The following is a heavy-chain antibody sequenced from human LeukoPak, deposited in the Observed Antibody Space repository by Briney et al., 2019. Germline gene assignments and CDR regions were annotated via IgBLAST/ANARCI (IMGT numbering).Heavy chain of an antibody. CDR1: SGSFSSGGYY. CDR2: SDSSGNT. CDR3: ASGYGSGRFDA. Sequence: SETLSLTCTVSSGSFSSGGYYWGWIRQPPGTGLEWIGYSDSSGNTYYNPSLQSRLIISVDTSTNHLPLSLSSVTAADTAVYYCASGYGSGRFDAWGPGTLVTVSS. D-gene: IGHD3-9*01. J-gene: IGHJ5*02. V-gene: IGHV4-31*03.